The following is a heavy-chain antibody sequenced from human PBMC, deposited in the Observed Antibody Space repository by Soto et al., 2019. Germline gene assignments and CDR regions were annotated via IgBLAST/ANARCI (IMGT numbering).Heavy chain of an antibody. CDR1: GFTFSSYA. J-gene: IGHJ3*02. D-gene: IGHD4-17*01. CDR2: ISGSGGST. V-gene: IGHV3-23*01. CDR3: AKDPHDYGDYDAFDI. Sequence: GGSLRLSCAASGFTFSSYAMSWVRQAPGKGLEWVSAISGSGGSTYYADSVKGRFTISRDNSKNTLYLQMNSLIAEDTDVDYCAKDPHDYGDYDAFDIWGQGTMVTVSS.